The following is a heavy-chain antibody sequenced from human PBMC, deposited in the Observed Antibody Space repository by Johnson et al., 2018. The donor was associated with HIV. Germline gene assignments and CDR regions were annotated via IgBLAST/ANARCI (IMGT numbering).Heavy chain of an antibody. CDR1: GFTFDDYA. V-gene: IGHV3-9*01. CDR3: AKDTEAAAGTDDAFDI. CDR2: ISWNSGSI. J-gene: IGHJ3*02. D-gene: IGHD6-13*01. Sequence: EVQLVESGGGLVQPGRSLRLSCAASGFTFDDYAMHWVRQAPGKGLEWVSGISWNSGSIGYAASVKGRFTISRDNAKNSLYLQMNSLRAEDTALYYCAKDTEAAAGTDDAFDIWGQGTMVTGSS.